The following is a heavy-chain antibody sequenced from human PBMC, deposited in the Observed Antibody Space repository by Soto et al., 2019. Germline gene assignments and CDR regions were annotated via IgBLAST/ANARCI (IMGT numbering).Heavy chain of an antibody. CDR2: FDPEDGET. J-gene: IGHJ5*02. V-gene: IGHV1-24*01. Sequence: ASVKVSCKVSVYTLTELSMHWVRQAPGKGLEWMGGFDPEDGETIYAQKFQGRVTMTEDTSTDTAYMELSSLRSEDTAVYYCATQLYLAAAGTWGFDPWGQGTLVTVSS. D-gene: IGHD6-13*01. CDR3: ATQLYLAAAGTWGFDP. CDR1: VYTLTELS.